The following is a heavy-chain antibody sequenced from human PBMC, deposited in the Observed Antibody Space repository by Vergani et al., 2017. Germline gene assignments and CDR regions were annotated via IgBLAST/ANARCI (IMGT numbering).Heavy chain of an antibody. D-gene: IGHD3-22*01. CDR1: GFTFSSYW. CDR3: ARDSGASYYYDSSGYRVHDAFDI. Sequence: EVQLLESGGGLVQPGGSLRLSCAASGFTFSSYWMSWVRQAPGKGLEWVANIKQDGSEKYYVDSVKGRFTISRDNAKNSLYLQMNSLRAEDTAVYYCARDSGASYYYDSSGYRVHDAFDIWGQGTMVTVSS. CDR2: IKQDGSEK. V-gene: IGHV3-7*01. J-gene: IGHJ3*02.